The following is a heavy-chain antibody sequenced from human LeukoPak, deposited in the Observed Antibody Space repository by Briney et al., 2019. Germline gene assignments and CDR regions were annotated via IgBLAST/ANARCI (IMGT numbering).Heavy chain of an antibody. V-gene: IGHV1-69*04. CDR3: ARGGGVDILTGFQY. D-gene: IGHD3-9*01. J-gene: IGHJ4*02. Sequence: GASVKVSCKASGGTFTNYAINWVRQAPGQGLEWMGRIIPILYVTNYAQKFQGRVTITADQSTSTAYMELSSLRSEDTAVYYCARGGGVDILTGFQYWGQGTLVTVSS. CDR2: IIPILYVT. CDR1: GGTFTNYA.